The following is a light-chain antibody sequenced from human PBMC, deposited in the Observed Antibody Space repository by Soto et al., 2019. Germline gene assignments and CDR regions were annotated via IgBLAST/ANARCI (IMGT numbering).Light chain of an antibody. CDR2: EVS. Sequence: QSALTQPASVSGSPGQSITISCTGTSSDVGGYNYVSWYQQHPGKAPKRMIYEVSNRPSGVSDRFSGSKSGNTAFLTITGLQAEDEGDYYCGSYASSGSVVFGGGTKLTVL. CDR1: SSDVGGYNY. CDR3: GSYASSGSVV. V-gene: IGLV2-14*01. J-gene: IGLJ2*01.